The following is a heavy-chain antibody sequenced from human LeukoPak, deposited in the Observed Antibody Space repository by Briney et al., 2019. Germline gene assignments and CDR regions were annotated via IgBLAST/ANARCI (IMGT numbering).Heavy chain of an antibody. V-gene: IGHV1-2*02. CDR1: GYTFTDYF. CDR2: INPNTGGT. CDR3: ARADGYNLGDF. Sequence: ASVKVSCKTSGYTFTDYFKHWVRQAPGQGLGYMGWINPNTGGTNYVQKFQGRVTMTRDTSISTGYMELSSLRSDDAALYYCARADGYNLGDFWGQGTQVTVSS. J-gene: IGHJ4*02. D-gene: IGHD5-24*01.